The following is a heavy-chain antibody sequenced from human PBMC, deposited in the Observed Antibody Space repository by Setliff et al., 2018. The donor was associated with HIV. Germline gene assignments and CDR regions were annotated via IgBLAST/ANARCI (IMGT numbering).Heavy chain of an antibody. CDR2: INHSGST. CDR1: GGSFSDNY. D-gene: IGHD2-2*02. Sequence: SETLSLTCAVSGGSFSDNYWNWIRQPPGKGLEWIGEINHSGSTKYNPSLKSRVSISLDTSKNQFSLKLSSGTAADTAVSYCARVYTTYRYSFPRFYVYYMDVWGKGTTVTVSS. J-gene: IGHJ6*03. V-gene: IGHV4-34*01. CDR3: ARVYTTYRYSFPRFYVYYMDV.